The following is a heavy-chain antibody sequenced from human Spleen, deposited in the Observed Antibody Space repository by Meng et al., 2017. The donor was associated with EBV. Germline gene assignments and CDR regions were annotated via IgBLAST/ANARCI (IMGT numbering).Heavy chain of an antibody. Sequence: QVHLHQSGPGLVKPSETLSLTCSVSGGSIYAYYWNWIRQPPGKALEWIGYAYYTGRTNYNPSLKSRVTISLDTAKNEFSLDLSSVTAADTAVYYCARNGYDLYFDSWGQGSLVTVFS. CDR2: AYYTGRT. CDR1: GGSIYAYY. CDR3: ARNGYDLYFDS. D-gene: IGHD5-12*01. V-gene: IGHV4-59*01. J-gene: IGHJ4*02.